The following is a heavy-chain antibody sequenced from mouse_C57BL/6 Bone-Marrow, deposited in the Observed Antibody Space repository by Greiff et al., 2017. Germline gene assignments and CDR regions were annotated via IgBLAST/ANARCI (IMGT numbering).Heavy chain of an antibody. CDR2: IRNKANNHAT. CDR1: GFTFSDAW. Sequence: EVKVVESGGGLVQPGGSMKLSCAASGFTFSDAWMDWVRQSPEKGLEWVAEIRNKANNHATYYAESVKGRFTISRDDSKSSVYLQMNSLRAEDTGIYYCTNYGSSYEDFDVWGTGTTVTVSS. CDR3: TNYGSSYEDFDV. D-gene: IGHD1-1*01. J-gene: IGHJ1*03. V-gene: IGHV6-6*01.